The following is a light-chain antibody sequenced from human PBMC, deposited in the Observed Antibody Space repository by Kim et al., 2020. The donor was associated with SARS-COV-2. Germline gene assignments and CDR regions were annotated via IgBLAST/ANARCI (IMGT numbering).Light chain of an antibody. V-gene: IGKV3-20*01. CDR2: GAS. CDR1: QSVSSGY. Sequence: EIVLTQSPGTLSLSPGERATLSCRASQSVSSGYLAWYQQKPGQAPRLLIYGASSRATGIPDRFSGSGSGKDFTLTISRLEPEVVAVYCRQQYGSSPTFGQGTKVDIK. J-gene: IGKJ1*01. CDR3: QQYGSSPT.